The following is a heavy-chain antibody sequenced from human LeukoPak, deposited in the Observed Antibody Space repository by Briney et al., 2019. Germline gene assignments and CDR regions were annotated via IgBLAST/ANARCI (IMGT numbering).Heavy chain of an antibody. CDR1: GFTFRSYS. Sequence: KPGGSLRLSCAASGFTFRSYSMNWVRQAPGKGLEWVSSISSSSSYMYYADSVKGRFTISRDNAKNSLYLQMNSLRAEDTAVYYCARERSGPFDYWGQGTLVTVSS. J-gene: IGHJ4*02. V-gene: IGHV3-21*01. D-gene: IGHD5-24*01. CDR2: ISSSSSYM. CDR3: ARERSGPFDY.